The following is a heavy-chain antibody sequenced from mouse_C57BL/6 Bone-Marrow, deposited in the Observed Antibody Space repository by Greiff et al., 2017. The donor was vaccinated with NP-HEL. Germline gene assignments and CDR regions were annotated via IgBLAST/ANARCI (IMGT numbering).Heavy chain of an antibody. CDR3: ARSPYRGHWYFDV. J-gene: IGHJ1*03. CDR1: GYTFTSYG. V-gene: IGHV1-81*01. D-gene: IGHD2-12*01. CDR2: IYPRSGNT. Sequence: QVQLQQSGAELARPGASVKLSCKASGYTFTSYGISWVKQRTGQGLEWIGEIYPRSGNTYYNEKFKGKATLTADKSSSTAYMELRSLTSEDSAVYFCARSPYRGHWYFDVWGTGTTVTVSS.